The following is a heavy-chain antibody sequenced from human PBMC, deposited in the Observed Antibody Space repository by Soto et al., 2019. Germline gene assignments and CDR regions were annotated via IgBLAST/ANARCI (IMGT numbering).Heavy chain of an antibody. J-gene: IGHJ4*02. V-gene: IGHV1-69*12. CDR3: PRAGYFDWLSPWDY. D-gene: IGHD3-9*01. CDR1: GGTFSSYA. CDR2: IIPIFGTA. Sequence: QVQLVQSGAEVKKPGSSVKVSCKASGGTFSSYAISWVRQAPGQGLEWMGGIIPIFGTANYAQKFQGRVTITADESTSTAYMELSSLRSEDTAVYYCPRAGYFDWLSPWDYWGQGTLVTVSS.